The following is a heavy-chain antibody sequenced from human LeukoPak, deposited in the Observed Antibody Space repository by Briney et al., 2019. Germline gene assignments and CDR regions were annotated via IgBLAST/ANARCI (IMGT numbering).Heavy chain of an antibody. CDR2: IYHSGST. CDR1: GYSISSGYY. Sequence: SETLSLTCTVSGYSISSGYYWGWIRQPPGKGLEWIGSIYHSGSTYYNPSLKSRVTISVDTSKNQFSLKLSSVTAADTAVYFCVSEATYCGGDCYGYWGQGTLVTVSS. J-gene: IGHJ4*02. D-gene: IGHD2-21*02. V-gene: IGHV4-38-2*02. CDR3: VSEATYCGGDCYGY.